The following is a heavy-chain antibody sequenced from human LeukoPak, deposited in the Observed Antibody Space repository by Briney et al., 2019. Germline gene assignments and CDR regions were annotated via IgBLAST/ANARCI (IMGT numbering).Heavy chain of an antibody. CDR3: ARHISGWYYFDY. D-gene: IGHD6-19*01. Sequence: PSETLSLTCAVSGYSISSGYYWGWIRQPPGKGLEWIGSIHYSGSTYYNPSLKSRVTISVDTSKNQFSLKLSSVTAADTAVYYCARHISGWYYFDYWGQGTLVTVSS. CDR2: IHYSGST. J-gene: IGHJ4*02. V-gene: IGHV4-38-2*01. CDR1: GYSISSGYY.